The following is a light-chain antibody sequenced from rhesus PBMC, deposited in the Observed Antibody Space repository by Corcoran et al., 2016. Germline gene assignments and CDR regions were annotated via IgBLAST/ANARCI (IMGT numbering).Light chain of an antibody. CDR1: QSISSW. CDR2: KAS. V-gene: IGKV1-22*01. Sequence: DIQMTQSPSSLSASVGDTVTITCRARQSISSWLAWYQQKPGKAPNLMIYKASTLQSGVPSRFSGSGSGTDFTLTISSLKSEDCATYYCQQYDDRPYSFGQGTKVEIQ. J-gene: IGKJ2*01. CDR3: QQYDDRPYS.